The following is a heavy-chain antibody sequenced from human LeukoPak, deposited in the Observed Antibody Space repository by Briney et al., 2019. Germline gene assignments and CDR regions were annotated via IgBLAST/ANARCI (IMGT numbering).Heavy chain of an antibody. D-gene: IGHD6-13*01. CDR1: GGSFSGYY. CDR3: ARGVVGSSGWYRQGNWFDP. Sequence: SETLSLTCAVYGGSFSGYYWSWIRQPPGKGLEWIGEINHSGSTNYNPSLKSRVTISVDTSKNQFSLKLSSVTAADTAVYYCARGVVGSSGWYRQGNWFDPWGQGTLVTVSS. J-gene: IGHJ5*02. CDR2: INHSGST. V-gene: IGHV4-34*01.